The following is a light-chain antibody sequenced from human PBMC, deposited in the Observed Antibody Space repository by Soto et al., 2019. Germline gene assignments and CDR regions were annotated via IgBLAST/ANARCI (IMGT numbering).Light chain of an antibody. J-gene: IGKJ1*01. CDR3: QQYGGSPRT. V-gene: IGKV3-20*01. CDR2: GAS. CDR1: QSVSSY. Sequence: IVLTKSPCTLSLSPGERATLSCRASQSVSSYLAWYQQNPGQAPRLLISGASSRATGIPDRFSGSGSGTDFTLTISRLEPEDFAVYYCQQYGGSPRTFGQGTKVDIK.